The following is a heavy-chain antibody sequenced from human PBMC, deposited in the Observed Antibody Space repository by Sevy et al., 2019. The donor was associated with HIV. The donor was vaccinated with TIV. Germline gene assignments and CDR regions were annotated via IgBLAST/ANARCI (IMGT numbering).Heavy chain of an antibody. D-gene: IGHD2-8*01. Sequence: GGSLRLSCAASGFAPSTYGMHWVRQAPGKGLEWVAVIGYDGSNKNYADSVKGRFSIPRDNSRNTLFLQMDSLRAEDTAVYYCARDPRMYGDYLLAYFDYWGQGTLVTVSS. V-gene: IGHV3-33*01. CDR1: GFAPSTYG. J-gene: IGHJ4*02. CDR2: IGYDGSNK. CDR3: ARDPRMYGDYLLAYFDY.